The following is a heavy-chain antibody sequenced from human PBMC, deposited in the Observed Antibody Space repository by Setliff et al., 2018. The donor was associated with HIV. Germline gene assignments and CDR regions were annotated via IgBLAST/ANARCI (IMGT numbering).Heavy chain of an antibody. D-gene: IGHD5-18*01. Sequence: SETLSLTCTVSGGSISVYYWSWIRQPPGKGLEWIGYIYYTGSTNYNPSLKSRVTISLDTSKNQFSLKLSPVTAADTAVYYCARAPSLDTATVSRWGYYFDYWGQGTLVTVSS. V-gene: IGHV4-59*01. CDR2: IYYTGST. CDR1: GGSISVYY. J-gene: IGHJ4*02. CDR3: ARAPSLDTATVSRWGYYFDY.